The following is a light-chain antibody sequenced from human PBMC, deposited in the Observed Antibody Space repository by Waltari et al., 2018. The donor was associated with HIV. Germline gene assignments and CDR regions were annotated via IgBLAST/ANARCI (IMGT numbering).Light chain of an antibody. CDR3: LQDYAYPRT. CDR1: QGIRND. CDR2: DVF. J-gene: IGKJ1*01. Sequence: AIQMTQSPSSLSASVGDRVTITCRASQGIRNDLGWYQQKPGKAPKLLIYDVFNLQSGVPSRFSGSCSGTDFTLTISSLQPEDFATYYCLQDYAYPRTFGQGTKVEIK. V-gene: IGKV1-6*01.